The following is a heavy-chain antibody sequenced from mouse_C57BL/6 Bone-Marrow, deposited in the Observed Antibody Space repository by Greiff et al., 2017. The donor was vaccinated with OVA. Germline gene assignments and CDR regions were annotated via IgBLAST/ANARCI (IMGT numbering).Heavy chain of an antibody. V-gene: IGHV1-64*01. CDR3: ASESLSNFLYYYAMDY. D-gene: IGHD1-1*01. Sequence: QVQLKQPGAELVKPGASVKLSCKASGYTFTSYWMHWVKQRPGQGLEWIGMIHPNSGSTNYNEKFKSKATLTVDKSSSTAYMQLSSLTSEDSAVYYCASESLSNFLYYYAMDYWGQGTSVTVSS. J-gene: IGHJ4*01. CDR1: GYTFTSYW. CDR2: IHPNSGST.